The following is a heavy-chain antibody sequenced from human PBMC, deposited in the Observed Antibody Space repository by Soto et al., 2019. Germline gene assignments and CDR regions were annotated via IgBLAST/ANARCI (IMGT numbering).Heavy chain of an antibody. CDR3: ARQDGVVVVQFDP. CDR1: GGSISSSSYY. V-gene: IGHV4-39*01. J-gene: IGHJ5*02. D-gene: IGHD2-2*01. Sequence: QLQLQESGPGLVKPSETLSLTCTVSGGSISSSSYYWGWIRQPPGKGLEWIGSIYYSGSTYYNPCLKSRVTISVDTSKNQCSLKLSSVTAADTAVYYCARQDGVVVVQFDPWGQGTLVTVSS. CDR2: IYYSGST.